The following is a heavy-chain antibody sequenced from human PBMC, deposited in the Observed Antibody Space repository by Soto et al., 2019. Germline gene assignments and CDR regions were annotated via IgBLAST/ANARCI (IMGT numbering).Heavy chain of an antibody. V-gene: IGHV4-34*01. CDR1: GGSFSGYY. J-gene: IGHJ6*02. CDR2: INHSGST. D-gene: IGHD3-10*01. Sequence: PSETLSLTCAVYGGSFSGYYWSWIRQPPGKGLEWIGEINHSGSTNYNPSLKSRVTISVDTSKNQFSLKLSSVTAADTAVYYCARPRSRVVGGMDVWGQGTTVTVSS. CDR3: ARPRSRVVGGMDV.